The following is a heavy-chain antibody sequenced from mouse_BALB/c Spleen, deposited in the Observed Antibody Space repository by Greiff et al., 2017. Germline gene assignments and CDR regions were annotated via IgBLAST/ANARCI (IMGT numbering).Heavy chain of an antibody. D-gene: IGHD1-2*01. CDR3: ATPVTTATSYWYFDV. CDR2: ISYSGST. V-gene: IGHV3-8*02. CDR1: GDSITSGY. J-gene: IGHJ1*01. Sequence: EVKLQESGPSLVKPSQTLSLTCSVTGDSITSGYWNWIRKFQGNKLEYMGYISYSGSTYYNPSLKSRISITRDTSKNQYYLQLNSVTTEDTATYYCATPVTTATSYWYFDVWGAGTTVTVSS.